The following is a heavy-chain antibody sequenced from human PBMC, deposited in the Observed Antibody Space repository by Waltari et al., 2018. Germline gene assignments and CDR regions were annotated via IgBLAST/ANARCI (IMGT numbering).Heavy chain of an antibody. V-gene: IGHV1-3*01. CDR3: ARGVVVVAATQNKNYYYYMDV. Sequence: QVQLVQSGAEVKKPGASVKVSCKASGYTFTSYAMHWVRQAPGQRLEWMGWINAGNGNTKYSQKFQGRVTITRDTSASTAYMELSSLRSEDTAVYYCARGVVVVAATQNKNYYYYMDVWGKGTTVTVSS. CDR2: INAGNGNT. J-gene: IGHJ6*03. CDR1: GYTFTSYA. D-gene: IGHD2-15*01.